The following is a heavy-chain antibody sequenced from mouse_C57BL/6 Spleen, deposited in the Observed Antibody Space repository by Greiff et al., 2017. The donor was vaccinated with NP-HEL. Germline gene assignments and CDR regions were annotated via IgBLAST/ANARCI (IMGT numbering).Heavy chain of an antibody. V-gene: IGHV1-18*01. CDR2: INPNNGGT. CDR1: GYTFTDYN. J-gene: IGHJ1*03. D-gene: IGHD2-5*01. CDR3: ASSLVTTPYWYFDV. Sequence: VQLQQSGPELVKPGASVKIPCKASGYTFTDYNIDWVKQSHGKSLEWIGDINPNNGGTFYNQKFKGKATLTVDKSSSTAYMELRSLTSEDTADYYCASSLVTTPYWYFDVWGTGTTVTVSS.